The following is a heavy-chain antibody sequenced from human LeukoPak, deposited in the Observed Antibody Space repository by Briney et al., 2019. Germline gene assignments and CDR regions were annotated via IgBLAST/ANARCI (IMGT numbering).Heavy chain of an antibody. J-gene: IGHJ4*02. V-gene: IGHV3-30*18. CDR1: GFTFSSYG. CDR3: AKSFSDGYDY. D-gene: IGHD6-13*01. CDR2: ISYDGSYK. Sequence: GGSLRLSCAASGFTFSSYGMHWVRQAPGKGLEWVAVISYDGSYKYYTDSVKGRFTISRDNSKNTLHLQMNSLRADDTAVYYCAKSFSDGYDYWGQGTPVTVSS.